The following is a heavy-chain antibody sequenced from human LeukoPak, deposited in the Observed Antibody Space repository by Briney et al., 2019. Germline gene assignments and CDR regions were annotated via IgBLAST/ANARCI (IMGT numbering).Heavy chain of an antibody. CDR3: AKELSSTSDFYYGMDV. J-gene: IGHJ6*02. CDR2: VSGSGNGEGRT. V-gene: IGHV3-23*01. Sequence: PGGSLRLSCAASGFTFRTYAMTWVRQAPGKGLEWASSVSGSGNGEGRTPYADSVKGRFTISSDNSKNTVFLQMNSLRVDDTAVYYCAKELSSTSDFYYGMDVWGQGTTVTVSS. D-gene: IGHD2-2*01. CDR1: GFTFRTYA.